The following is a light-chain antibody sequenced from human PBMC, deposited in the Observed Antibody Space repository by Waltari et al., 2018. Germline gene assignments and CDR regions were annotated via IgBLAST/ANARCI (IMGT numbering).Light chain of an antibody. V-gene: IGKV3-15*01. Sequence: RASQGVSSLLAWNQQKPVEAPRRLIYGASTRATGIPARFSGNGSGAEFTLTISSLQSEDFAVYYCQQYNDWPPLTGGGGTKVEIK. CDR1: QGVSSL. CDR3: QQYNDWPPLT. CDR2: GAS. J-gene: IGKJ4*01.